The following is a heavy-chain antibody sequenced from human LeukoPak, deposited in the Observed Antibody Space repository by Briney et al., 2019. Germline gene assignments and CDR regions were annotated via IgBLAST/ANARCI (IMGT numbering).Heavy chain of an antibody. J-gene: IGHJ4*02. CDR1: GYTFTGYY. D-gene: IGHD2-15*01. Sequence: GASLKVSCKASGYTFTGYYMHWVRQAPGQGLEWMGWINPNSGGTNYAQKFQGRVTMTRDTSISTAYMELSSLRSDDTAVYYCARRGSHCSGSRCYGTFDYWGQGTLVTVSS. CDR2: INPNSGGT. CDR3: ARRGSHCSGSRCYGTFDY. V-gene: IGHV1-2*02.